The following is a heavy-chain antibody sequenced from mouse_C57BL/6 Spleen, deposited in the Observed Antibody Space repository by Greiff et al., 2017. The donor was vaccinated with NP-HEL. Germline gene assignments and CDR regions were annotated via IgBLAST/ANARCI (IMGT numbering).Heavy chain of an antibody. CDR3: AKGGLYDGYPFF. J-gene: IGHJ3*01. CDR1: GYTFTSYW. CDR2: IYPGSGST. V-gene: IGHV1-55*01. D-gene: IGHD2-3*01. Sequence: QVQLQQSGAELVKPGASVKMSCKASGYTFTSYWITWVKQRPGQGLEWIGDIYPGSGSTNYNEKFKSKATLTVDTSSSTAYMQLSSLTSEDSAVYYCAKGGLYDGYPFFWGQGTLVTVSA.